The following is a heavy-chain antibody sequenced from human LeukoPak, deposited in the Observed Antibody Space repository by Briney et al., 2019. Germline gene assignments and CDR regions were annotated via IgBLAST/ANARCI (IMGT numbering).Heavy chain of an antibody. D-gene: IGHD4-17*01. V-gene: IGHV4-39*07. Sequence: PSETLSLTCTVSGGSISSSSYYWGWLRQPPGKGLEWIGSIYYSGSTYYNPSLKSRVTISVDTSKNQFSLKLSSVTAADTAVYYCARGVHGDYDFDYWGQGTLVTVSS. CDR3: ARGVHGDYDFDY. J-gene: IGHJ4*02. CDR1: GGSISSSSYY. CDR2: IYYSGST.